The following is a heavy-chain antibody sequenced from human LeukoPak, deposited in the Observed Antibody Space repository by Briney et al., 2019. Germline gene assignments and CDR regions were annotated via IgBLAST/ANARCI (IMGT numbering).Heavy chain of an antibody. D-gene: IGHD2-2*01. CDR1: GFTLSSYW. V-gene: IGHV3-74*01. Sequence: GGSLRLSCAASGFTLSSYWMHWVRQAPGKGLVWVSRINSDGSSTNYAESVKGRFSISRDNAKNRVYVQMNSLRAQDTAVYYCARPYCSSTSCYYYYYYGMDVWGKGATVTVSS. CDR2: INSDGSST. CDR3: ARPYCSSTSCYYYYYYGMDV. J-gene: IGHJ6*04.